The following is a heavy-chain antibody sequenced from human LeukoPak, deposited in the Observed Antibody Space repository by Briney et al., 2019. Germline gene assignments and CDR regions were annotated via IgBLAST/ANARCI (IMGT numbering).Heavy chain of an antibody. CDR2: IYYSGTT. J-gene: IGHJ4*02. D-gene: IGHD6-25*01. CDR3: ARRVNIAAVGRYFDS. CDR1: GDSMNNYY. Sequence: SSETLSLTCSISGDSMNNYYWNWFRQPPGKGLEWIGHIYYSGTTNYNPSLKSRVTIAVDTSKNQFSLKVNSVTAADTAVYYCARRVNIAAVGRYFDSWGQGTLVTVSS. V-gene: IGHV4-59*01.